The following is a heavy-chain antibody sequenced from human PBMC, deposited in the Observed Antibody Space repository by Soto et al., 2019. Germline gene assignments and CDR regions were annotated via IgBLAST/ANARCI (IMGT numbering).Heavy chain of an antibody. CDR1: GFSLSTTSVA. CDR2: IYWNDRD. CDR3: AHSDYPPRFSDS. D-gene: IGHD5-12*01. J-gene: IGHJ4*02. V-gene: IGHV2-5*01. Sequence: QITLKESGPALLKPTQTLTLTCTFSGFSLSTTSVAVGWIRQPPGKALEWLALIYWNDRDAYNPSLRGRLSVSKDASKSQVVLTMTNMHPVDTGTYFCAHSDYPPRFSDSWGPGTLVTVSS.